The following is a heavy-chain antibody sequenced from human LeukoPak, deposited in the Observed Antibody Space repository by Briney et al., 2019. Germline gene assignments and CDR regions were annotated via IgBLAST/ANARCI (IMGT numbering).Heavy chain of an antibody. CDR1: GGTFSSYA. CDR3: ASFYDSSGYQDAFDI. CDR2: IIPIFGTA. Sequence: SVKVSCKASGGTFSSYAISWVRQAPGQGLEWMGGIIPIFGTANYAQKFQGRVTITADESTSTAYMELSSLRSEDTAVYYCASFYDSSGYQDAFDIWGQGTMVTVSS. D-gene: IGHD3-22*01. V-gene: IGHV1-69*13. J-gene: IGHJ3*02.